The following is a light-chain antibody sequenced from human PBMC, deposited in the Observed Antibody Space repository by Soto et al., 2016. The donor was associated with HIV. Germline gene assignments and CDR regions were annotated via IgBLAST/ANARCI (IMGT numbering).Light chain of an antibody. CDR2: DDS. CDR3: V. CDR1: NVGSKS. Sequence: SYVLTQPPSLSVAPRKTARITCGGNNVGSKSVQWYQQKPGQAPVLVVYDDSDRPSGIPERFSGSNSGNTATLSISRVEAGDASTDLVVFGGGTKLTVL. V-gene: IGLV3-21*03. J-gene: IGLJ2*01.